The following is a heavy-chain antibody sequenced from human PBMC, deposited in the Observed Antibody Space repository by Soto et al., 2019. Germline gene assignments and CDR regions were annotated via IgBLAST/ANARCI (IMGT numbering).Heavy chain of an antibody. CDR1: GGSISSGGYY. CDR2: IYYSGST. V-gene: IGHV4-31*03. J-gene: IGHJ3*02. D-gene: IGHD3-10*01. Sequence: QVQLQESGPGLVKPSQTLSLTCTVSGGSISSGGYYWSWIRQHPGKGLEWIGYIYYSGSTYYNPSLKSRVTISVDTSKNQFSLKLSSVTAADTAVYYCARVGSELLWFGELLLGERDDAFDIWGQGTMVTVSS. CDR3: ARVGSELLWFGELLLGERDDAFDI.